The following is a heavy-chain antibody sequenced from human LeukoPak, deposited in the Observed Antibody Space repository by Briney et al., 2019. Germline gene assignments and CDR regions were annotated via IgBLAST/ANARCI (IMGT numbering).Heavy chain of an antibody. D-gene: IGHD3-10*02. Sequence: GGSLRLSCAASGFTFSDYYMSWIRQAPGKGLEWVSFISTGGTTIYYADSVKGRFTISRDNAKNSLCLQMNSLRAEDTAVYYCAELGITMIGGVWGKGTTVTISS. CDR2: ISTGGTTI. V-gene: IGHV3-11*04. J-gene: IGHJ6*04. CDR1: GFTFSDYY. CDR3: AELGITMIGGV.